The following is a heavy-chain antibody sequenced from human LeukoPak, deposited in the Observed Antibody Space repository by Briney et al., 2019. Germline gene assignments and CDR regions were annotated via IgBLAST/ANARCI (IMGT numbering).Heavy chain of an antibody. CDR2: ISSSSSYI. CDR3: ASGHAFGAGTQSFDY. CDR1: GFTFSSYS. D-gene: IGHD6-19*01. J-gene: IGHJ4*02. V-gene: IGHV3-21*01. Sequence: GGSLRLSCAASGFTFSSYSMNWVRQAPGKGLEWVSSISSSSSYIYYADSVKGRFTISRDNAKNSLYLQMNSLRAEDTAGYYCASGHAFGAGTQSFDYWGQGTLVTVSS.